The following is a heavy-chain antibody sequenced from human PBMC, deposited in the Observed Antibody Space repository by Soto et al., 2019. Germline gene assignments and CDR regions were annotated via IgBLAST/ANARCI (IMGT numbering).Heavy chain of an antibody. Sequence: EVQLVESGGGLVQPGGSLRLSCGASGFTFSSYWMHWVRQAPGKGLVWVSRVNIDESRTSYADSVKGRFTISRDNAKNTLYLQMNSLRAEDTAVYDCARVLNGQWYFDYWGQGTQVTVSS. CDR1: GFTFSSYW. CDR2: VNIDESRT. J-gene: IGHJ4*02. CDR3: ARVLNGQWYFDY. D-gene: IGHD6-19*01. V-gene: IGHV3-74*01.